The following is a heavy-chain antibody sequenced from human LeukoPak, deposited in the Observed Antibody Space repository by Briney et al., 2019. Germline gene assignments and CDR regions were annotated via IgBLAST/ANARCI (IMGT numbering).Heavy chain of an antibody. J-gene: IGHJ5*02. V-gene: IGHV4-59*08. CDR2: IYYSGST. CDR3: ARGGFLVQNHFDP. D-gene: IGHD3-3*01. Sequence: SETLSLTCTVSGGSISSYYWSWIRQPPGKGLEWIGYIYYSGSTNYNPSVTSRVTISVDTSKNQFSLKLNSVTAADTAVYYCARGGFLVQNHFDPWGQGTLVTVSS. CDR1: GGSISSYY.